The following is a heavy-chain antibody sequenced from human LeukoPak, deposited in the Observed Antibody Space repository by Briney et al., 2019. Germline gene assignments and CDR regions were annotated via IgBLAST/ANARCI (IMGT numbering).Heavy chain of an antibody. Sequence: ASVKVSCKASGYTFTGYYMHWVRQAPGQGLEWMGWINPNSGGTNYAQKFQGRVTMTRDTSISTAYMELSRLRSDDTAVYYCARDGYCSGGSCYPFDYWGQGTLVTASS. D-gene: IGHD2-15*01. V-gene: IGHV1-2*02. CDR3: ARDGYCSGGSCYPFDY. CDR1: GYTFTGYY. J-gene: IGHJ4*02. CDR2: INPNSGGT.